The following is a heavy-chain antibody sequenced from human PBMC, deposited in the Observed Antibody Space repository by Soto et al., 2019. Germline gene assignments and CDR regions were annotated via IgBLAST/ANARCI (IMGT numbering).Heavy chain of an antibody. CDR1: GFTFSSYG. D-gene: IGHD4-17*01. CDR3: AKDLTVTKAFDY. CDR2: ISYDGSNK. J-gene: IGHJ4*02. V-gene: IGHV3-30*18. Sequence: GSLRLSCAASGFTFSSYGMHWVRQAPGKGLEWVAVISYDGSNKYYADSVKGRFTISRDNSKNTLYLQMNSLRAEDTAVYYCAKDLTVTKAFDYWGQGTLVTVSS.